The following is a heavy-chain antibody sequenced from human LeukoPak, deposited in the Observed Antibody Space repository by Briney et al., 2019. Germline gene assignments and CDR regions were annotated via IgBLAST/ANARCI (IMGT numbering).Heavy chain of an antibody. V-gene: IGHV1-18*01. D-gene: IGHD4-17*01. Sequence: ASVKVSCKASGYTFTSYGISWVRQAPGQGLEGMGWISAYNCNTNYAQKLQGRVTMTTDTSTSTAYMELRSLRSDDTAVYYCARIPLTYGDYDNSFDPWGQGTLVTVSS. CDR1: GYTFTSYG. J-gene: IGHJ5*02. CDR3: ARIPLTYGDYDNSFDP. CDR2: ISAYNCNT.